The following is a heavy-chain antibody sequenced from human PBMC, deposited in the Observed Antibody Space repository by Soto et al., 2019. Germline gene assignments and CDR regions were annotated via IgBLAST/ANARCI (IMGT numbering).Heavy chain of an antibody. J-gene: IGHJ4*02. CDR1: GGSVSSGSYY. CDR3: ARGITIFGVVNDQTYYFDY. V-gene: IGHV4-61*01. Sequence: LSLTCTVSGGSVSSGSYYWSWIRQPPGKGLEWIGYIYYSGSTNYNPSLKSRVTISVDTSKNQFSLKLSSVTAADTAVYYCARGITIFGVVNDQTYYFDYWGQGTLVTVSS. D-gene: IGHD3-3*01. CDR2: IYYSGST.